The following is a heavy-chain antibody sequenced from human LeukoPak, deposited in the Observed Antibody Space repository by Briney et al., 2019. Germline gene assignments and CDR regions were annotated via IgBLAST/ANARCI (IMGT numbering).Heavy chain of an antibody. J-gene: IGHJ4*02. CDR1: GFTFSSYA. CDR2: ISYDGSNK. CDR3: ASYVDTAMVYYFDY. V-gene: IGHV3-30-3*01. Sequence: GGSLRLSCAASGFTFSSYAMHWVRQAPGKGLEWVAVISYDGSNKYYADSVKGRFTISRDNSKNTLYLQMNSLRAEDTAVYYCASYVDTAMVYYFDYWGQGTLVTVSS. D-gene: IGHD5-18*01.